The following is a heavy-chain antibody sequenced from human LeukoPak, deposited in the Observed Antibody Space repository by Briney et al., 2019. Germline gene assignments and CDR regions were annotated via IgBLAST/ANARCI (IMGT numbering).Heavy chain of an antibody. V-gene: IGHV3-21*01. J-gene: IGHJ3*02. CDR2: ISSSSSYI. Sequence: SGGSLRLSCAASGFTFSSYEMNWVRQAPGKGLEWVSSISSSSSYIYYADSVKGRFTISRDNAKNSLYLQMNSLRAEDTALYYCARGGYSSTWLYAFDIWGQGTMVTVSS. CDR3: ARGGYSSTWLYAFDI. CDR1: GFTFSSYE. D-gene: IGHD6-13*01.